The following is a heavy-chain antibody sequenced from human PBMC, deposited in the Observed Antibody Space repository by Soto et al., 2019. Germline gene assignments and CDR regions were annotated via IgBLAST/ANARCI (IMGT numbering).Heavy chain of an antibody. CDR2: ISFDGTKK. Sequence: GSLRLSCAASGFPFNIYALHWVRQAPGKGLEWVAVISFDGTKKYYSDSVKGRFTISRDNLKNTLYLQMNNLRVEDAALYFCAREDDYGYRYINYGLDVWGQGTTVTVSS. CDR1: GFPFNIYA. CDR3: AREDDYGYRYINYGLDV. J-gene: IGHJ6*02. D-gene: IGHD4-17*01. V-gene: IGHV3-30-3*01.